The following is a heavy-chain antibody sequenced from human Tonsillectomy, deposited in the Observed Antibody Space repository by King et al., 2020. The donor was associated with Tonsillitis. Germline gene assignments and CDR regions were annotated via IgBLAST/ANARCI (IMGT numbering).Heavy chain of an antibody. D-gene: IGHD1-26*01. J-gene: IGHJ4*02. Sequence: VQLVESGGGVVQPGRSLRLSCAASGFIFSSYAMHWVRQAPGKGLEWVAVVSYDGSNKFYADSVKGRFTISRDNSNNTVYLQMNSLRAEDTAVYYCAGDLSGGYSASDHWGQGTLVTVSS. CDR3: AGDLSGGYSASDH. CDR2: VSYDGSNK. V-gene: IGHV3-30-3*01. CDR1: GFIFSSYA.